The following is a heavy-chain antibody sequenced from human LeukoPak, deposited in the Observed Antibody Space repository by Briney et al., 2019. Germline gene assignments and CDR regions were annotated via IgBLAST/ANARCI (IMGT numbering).Heavy chain of an antibody. V-gene: IGHV3-74*01. CDR2: VNRDGSST. Sequence: GGSLRLSCAASGFSLSDYWMHWVRQAPGKGLVWVSRVNRDGSSTSYADSVKGRFTISRDNSKNTLYLQMNSLRAEDTAVYYCASQYYYDSSGYHRAFDIWGQGTMVTVSS. CDR3: ASQYYYDSSGYHRAFDI. CDR1: GFSLSDYW. D-gene: IGHD3-22*01. J-gene: IGHJ3*02.